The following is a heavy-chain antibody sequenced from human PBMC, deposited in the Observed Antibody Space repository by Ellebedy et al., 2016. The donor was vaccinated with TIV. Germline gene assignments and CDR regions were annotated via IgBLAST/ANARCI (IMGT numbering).Heavy chain of an antibody. J-gene: IGHJ3*02. D-gene: IGHD1-14*01. V-gene: IGHV3-7*01. CDR3: ARDNPKGAFDI. CDR2: IKQDGSEK. Sequence: GESLKISCAASGFTFSDYWMSWVRQAPGKGLEWVANIKQDGSEKWYVDSVKGRFTISRDNAKNSLYLQMSSLRAEDTAVYYCARDNPKGAFDIWGQGTMVTVSS. CDR1: GFTFSDYW.